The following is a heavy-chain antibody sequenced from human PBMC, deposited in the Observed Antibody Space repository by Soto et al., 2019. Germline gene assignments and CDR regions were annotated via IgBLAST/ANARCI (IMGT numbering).Heavy chain of an antibody. CDR2: ISAYNGNT. J-gene: IGHJ4*02. D-gene: IGHD2-8*01. V-gene: IGHV1-18*01. CDR1: GYTFTSYG. CDR3: ARDIVLMVYATATPGY. Sequence: VASVKVSCKASGYTFTSYGISWVRQAPGQGLEWMGWISAYNGNTNYAQKLQGRVTMTTDTSTSTAYMELRSLRSDDTAVYYCARDIVLMVYATATPGYWGQGTLVTVSS.